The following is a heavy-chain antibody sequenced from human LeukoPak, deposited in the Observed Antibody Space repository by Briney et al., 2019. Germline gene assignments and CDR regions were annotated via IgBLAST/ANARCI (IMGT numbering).Heavy chain of an antibody. D-gene: IGHD3-10*01. CDR3: AKETALFRGVINPIDC. J-gene: IGHJ4*02. V-gene: IGHV6-1*01. Sequence: SQTLSLTCAISGDSVSSNNVVWNWIRQSPSRGLERLGRTYYRSKWYYDCAVSVKSRITINSDTSKNQFSLQLNSVTPEDTAVYYCAKETALFRGVINPIDCWGQGTLVTVSS. CDR2: TYYRSKWYY. CDR1: GDSVSSNNVV.